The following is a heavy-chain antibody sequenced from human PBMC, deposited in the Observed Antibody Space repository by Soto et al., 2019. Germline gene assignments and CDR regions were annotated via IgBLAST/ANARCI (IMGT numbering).Heavy chain of an antibody. D-gene: IGHD4-17*01. CDR3: ARVGGDDFGDYGGFDY. J-gene: IGHJ4*02. V-gene: IGHV4-59*01. Sequence: PSETLSLTCTVSGGSIRDYFCTWIRQPPWKGLEWIGYIYHSGLKNYNPSLKSRVSISVDTSKNHFSLQLRSVTAADTAVYYCARVGGDDFGDYGGFDYWGQGTLVPVSS. CDR1: GGSIRDYF. CDR2: IYHSGLK.